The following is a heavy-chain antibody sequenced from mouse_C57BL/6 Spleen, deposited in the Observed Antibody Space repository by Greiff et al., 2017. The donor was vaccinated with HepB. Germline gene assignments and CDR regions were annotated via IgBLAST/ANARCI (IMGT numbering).Heavy chain of an antibody. Sequence: QVQLQQPGAELVKPGASVKMSCKASGYTFTSYWITWVKQRPGQGLEWIGDIYPGSGSTNYNEKFKSKATLTVDTSSSTAYMQLSSLTSEDSAVYYCARAGYYEGYFDVWGTGTTVTVSS. V-gene: IGHV1-55*01. CDR3: ARAGYYEGYFDV. CDR2: IYPGSGST. J-gene: IGHJ1*03. D-gene: IGHD2-3*01. CDR1: GYTFTSYW.